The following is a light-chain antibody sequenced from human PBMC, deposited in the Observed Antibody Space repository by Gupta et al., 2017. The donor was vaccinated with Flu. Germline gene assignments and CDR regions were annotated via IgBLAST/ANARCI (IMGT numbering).Light chain of an antibody. J-gene: IGKJ1*01. CDR2: DAS. Sequence: GTLALSPGERVTLSCRASQRVSSTYLAWYQQKPGQAPRLLIYDASSRATGIPDRFSGSGSGTDFTLTISRLEPEDFAVYYCQQYGGSPGTFGQGTKVEIK. CDR1: QRVSSTY. V-gene: IGKV3-20*01. CDR3: QQYGGSPGT.